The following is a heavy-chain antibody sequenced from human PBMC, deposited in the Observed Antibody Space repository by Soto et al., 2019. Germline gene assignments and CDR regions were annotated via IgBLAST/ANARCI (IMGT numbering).Heavy chain of an antibody. CDR2: MNPNSGNT. Sequence: ASVKVSCKDSGYTFTSYDINWVRQATGQGLEWMGWMNPNSGNTGYAQKFQGRVTMTRNTSISTAYMELSSLRSEDTAVSYCAILSPPPIGGGVPPGSHFFMVFWGKGTRVTVCS. CDR3: AILSPPPIGGGVPPGSHFFMVF. D-gene: IGHD3-3*01. CDR1: GYTFTSYD. V-gene: IGHV1-8*01. J-gene: IGHJ6*04.